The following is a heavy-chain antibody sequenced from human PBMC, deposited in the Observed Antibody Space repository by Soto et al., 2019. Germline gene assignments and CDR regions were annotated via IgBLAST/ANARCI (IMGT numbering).Heavy chain of an antibody. Sequence: DVQLVESGGGLVQLGGSLGFSCPASGFTFSTSWMHWVGQVSGMGLDGSSRINADGTSTIYAASVQGRFTISRDNAKNTLYLHVNSLSSEDTAVYFCVKVLARGVVVPRCYFDSWGQGALVTVSS. D-gene: IGHD2-2*01. V-gene: IGHV3-74*01. CDR1: GFTFSTSW. CDR2: INADGTST. J-gene: IGHJ4*02. CDR3: VKVLARGVVVPRCYFDS.